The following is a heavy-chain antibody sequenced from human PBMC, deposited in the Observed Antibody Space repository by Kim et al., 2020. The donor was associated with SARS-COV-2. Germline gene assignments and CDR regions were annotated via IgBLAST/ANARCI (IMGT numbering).Heavy chain of an antibody. CDR2: IDTVTGNP. V-gene: IGHV7-4-1*02. J-gene: IGHJ5*02. D-gene: IGHD3-16*01. CDR1: GYTLRSFA. Sequence: ASVKVSCNPSGYTLRSFALNWVRQAPGQGLEYMGWIDTVTGNPTYAQGFTGRFVFSLDTSVNTAFLQINSLKTEATPVYSFLRPPWGHPWLAPWGQG. CDR3: LRPPWGHPWLAP.